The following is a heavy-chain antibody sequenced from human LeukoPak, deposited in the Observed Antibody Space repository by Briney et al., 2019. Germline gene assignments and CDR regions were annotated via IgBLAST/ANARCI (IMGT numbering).Heavy chain of an antibody. CDR2: ISSSGST. J-gene: IGHJ4*02. CDR3: ARGYCSGGSCSVY. CDR1: GDYISSGDYY. D-gene: IGHD2-15*01. Sequence: KASETLSLTCTVSGDYISSGDYYWSWIRQPAGKGLEWIGRISSSGSTNYNPSLKSRVTISVDTSKNQFSLKLSSVTAADTAVYYCARGYCSGGSCSVYWGQGTLVTVSS. V-gene: IGHV4-61*02.